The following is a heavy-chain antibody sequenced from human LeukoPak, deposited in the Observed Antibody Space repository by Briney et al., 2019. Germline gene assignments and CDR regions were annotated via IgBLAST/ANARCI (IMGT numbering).Heavy chain of an antibody. CDR2: IIPIFGTA. V-gene: IGHV1-69*13. CDR1: GYTFSSYD. D-gene: IGHD4-17*01. J-gene: IGHJ4*02. CDR3: ARDLTPTQGDYEAD. Sequence: SVKVSCKASGYTFSSYDINWVRQAPGQGLEWMGGIIPIFGTANYAQKFQGRVTITADESASTAYMELSSLRSEDTAVYYCARDLTPTQGDYEADWGQGTLVTVSS.